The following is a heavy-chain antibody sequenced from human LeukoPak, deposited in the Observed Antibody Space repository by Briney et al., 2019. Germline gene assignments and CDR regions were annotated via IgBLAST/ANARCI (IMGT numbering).Heavy chain of an antibody. J-gene: IGHJ4*02. D-gene: IGHD1-26*01. CDR1: GFTFSSYW. Sequence: GGSLRVSCAASGFTFSSYWMHWVRQAPGKGLVWVSRISIDESDTGYAGSVKGRFTISRDNAKNTLYLQMNSLRAEDTAVYYCARDRTVGATPYYFDYWGQGTLVTVSS. V-gene: IGHV3-74*01. CDR3: ARDRTVGATPYYFDY. CDR2: ISIDESDT.